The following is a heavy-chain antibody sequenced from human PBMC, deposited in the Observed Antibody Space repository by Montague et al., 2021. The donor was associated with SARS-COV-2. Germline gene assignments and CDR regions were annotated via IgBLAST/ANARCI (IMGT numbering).Heavy chain of an antibody. CDR2: SDWGXEK. Sequence: PALVKPTQTLTLTCTFFGFSLSTSGMCVSWIRQPQGKAREWLARSDWGXEKYYSTSLKTRLTISKDTSKNQVVLTMTNMDPVDTATYYCALETPMVTFLAWGQGTLVTVSS. V-gene: IGHV2-70*11. J-gene: IGHJ5*02. CDR1: GFSLSTSGMC. D-gene: IGHD5-18*01. CDR3: ALETPMVTFLA.